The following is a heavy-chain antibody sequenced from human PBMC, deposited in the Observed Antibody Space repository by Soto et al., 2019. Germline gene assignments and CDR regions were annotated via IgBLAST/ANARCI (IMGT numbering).Heavy chain of an antibody. J-gene: IGHJ4*02. V-gene: IGHV4-59*01. Sequence: SETLSLTCTVSGGSISSYYWTWIRQPPGKGLEWIGYISYSGDTNYDPSLKSRVTMSVDTSKNHFSLKLSSVTAADTAVYYCARLGYRSSAHYIDYWGQGTLVTVSS. D-gene: IGHD6-6*01. CDR1: GGSISSYY. CDR2: ISYSGDT. CDR3: ARLGYRSSAHYIDY.